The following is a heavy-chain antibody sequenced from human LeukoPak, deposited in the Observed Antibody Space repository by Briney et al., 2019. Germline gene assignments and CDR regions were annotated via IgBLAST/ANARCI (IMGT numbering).Heavy chain of an antibody. V-gene: IGHV4-39*07. CDR2: IYYNGDT. CDR1: GGPFSHYY. D-gene: IGHD1-1*01. Sequence: SETLSLTCAVSGGPFSHYYWTWIRQPPGKGLEWIGSIYYNGDTYYSPSLQSQVSISVATSKNQFSLKLSSVTAADTAVYYCARERLSYYYMDAWGKGTTVTVSS. J-gene: IGHJ6*03. CDR3: ARERLSYYYMDA.